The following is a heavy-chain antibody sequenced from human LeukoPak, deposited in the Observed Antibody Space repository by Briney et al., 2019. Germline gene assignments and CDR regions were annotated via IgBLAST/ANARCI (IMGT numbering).Heavy chain of an antibody. D-gene: IGHD3-22*01. CDR3: ARGGTYNYDSSGYSYYFDY. CDR1: GLTFSSYW. CDR2: INHDGSST. V-gene: IGHV3-74*01. Sequence: PGGSLRLSCAASGLTFSSYWMHWVRQAPGKGLVWVPRINHDGSSTTYADSVKGRFTISRDNAKNTLYLQMNSLRAEDTAVYYCARGGTYNYDSSGYSYYFDYWGQGTLVTVSS. J-gene: IGHJ4*02.